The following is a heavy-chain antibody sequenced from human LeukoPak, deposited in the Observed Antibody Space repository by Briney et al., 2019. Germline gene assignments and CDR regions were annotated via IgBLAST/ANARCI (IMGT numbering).Heavy chain of an antibody. CDR2: IKSKTDGGTT. Sequence: GGSLRLSCAASGFSFSSYWMNWVRQAPGKGLEWVGRIKSKTDGGTTDYAAPVKGRFTISRDDSKNTLYLQMNSLKTEDTAVYYCTTDKTVRTTVTTLVDYWGQGTLVTVSS. V-gene: IGHV3-15*01. D-gene: IGHD4-17*01. CDR1: GFSFSSYW. CDR3: TTDKTVRTTVTTLVDY. J-gene: IGHJ4*02.